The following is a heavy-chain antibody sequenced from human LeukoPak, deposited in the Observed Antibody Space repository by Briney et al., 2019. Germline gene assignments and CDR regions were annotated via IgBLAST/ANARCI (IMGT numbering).Heavy chain of an antibody. D-gene: IGHD5-18*01. CDR1: GCTFTSHY. J-gene: IGHJ4*02. CDR2: INPSGGST. Sequence: ASVKVSCKASGCTFTSHYMHWVRQAPGQGLEWMGIINPSGGSTSYAQKFQGRVTMTRDTSTSTVYMELSSLRSEDTAVYYCARVGIDVDTATHYFDYWGQGTLVTVSS. CDR3: ARVGIDVDTATHYFDY. V-gene: IGHV1-46*01.